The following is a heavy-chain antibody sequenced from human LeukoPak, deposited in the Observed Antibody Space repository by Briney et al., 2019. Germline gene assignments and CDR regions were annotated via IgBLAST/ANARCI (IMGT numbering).Heavy chain of an antibody. D-gene: IGHD3-10*01. Sequence: SETLSLTCTVSGGSISSNSYYWGWIRQPPGKGLEWIGSIYYSGSTYYNPSLKNRLTISVDTSKNQFSLKLISVTAADTAVYYCARTRYYYGSRSYGAPYYDYWGQGTLVTVSS. J-gene: IGHJ4*02. V-gene: IGHV4-39*01. CDR1: GGSISSNSYY. CDR3: ARTRYYYGSRSYGAPYYDY. CDR2: IYYSGST.